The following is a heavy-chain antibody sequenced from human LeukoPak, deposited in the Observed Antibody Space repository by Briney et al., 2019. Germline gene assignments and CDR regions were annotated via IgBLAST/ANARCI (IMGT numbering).Heavy chain of an antibody. Sequence: GASVKVSCKASGYTFTAYYMHWVRQAPGQGLQWMGWINSNSGATNYAQKFQGRVTMTRDTSISTAYMELSRLRSDDTALYYCARERGDYGGDAQFDYWGQGTLVTVSS. J-gene: IGHJ4*02. CDR3: ARERGDYGGDAQFDY. CDR2: INSNSGAT. D-gene: IGHD4-23*01. CDR1: GYTFTAYY. V-gene: IGHV1-2*02.